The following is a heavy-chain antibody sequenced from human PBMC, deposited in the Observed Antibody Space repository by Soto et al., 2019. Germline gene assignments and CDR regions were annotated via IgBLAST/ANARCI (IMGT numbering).Heavy chain of an antibody. Sequence: VQLVESGGGLVKPGGSLRLSCVVSGFTFSDYYMSWLRQAPGKGLEWVSYIVTSSAYTKYADSVKGRFSISRDNAKNSLYLEMNSLRVEDTAVYYCARLRASGWYMGGYLDSWGQGTLVTVSS. CDR1: GFTFSDYY. CDR3: ARLRASGWYMGGYLDS. D-gene: IGHD6-13*01. CDR2: IVTSSAYT. J-gene: IGHJ4*02. V-gene: IGHV3-11*06.